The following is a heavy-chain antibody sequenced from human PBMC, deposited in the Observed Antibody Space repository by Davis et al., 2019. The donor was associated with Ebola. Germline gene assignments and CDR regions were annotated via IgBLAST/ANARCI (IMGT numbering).Heavy chain of an antibody. CDR1: GGSISGYY. D-gene: IGHD3-3*01. CDR2: IYYSGST. CDR3: ARSGLSFGVVKYHYGMDV. Sequence: SETLSLTCTVSGGSISGYYWSWIRQPPGKGLEWIGYIYYSGSTNYNPSLKSRVTISVDTSKNQFSLKLSSVTAADTAVYYCARSGLSFGVVKYHYGMDVWGKGTTVTVSS. J-gene: IGHJ6*04. V-gene: IGHV4-59*08.